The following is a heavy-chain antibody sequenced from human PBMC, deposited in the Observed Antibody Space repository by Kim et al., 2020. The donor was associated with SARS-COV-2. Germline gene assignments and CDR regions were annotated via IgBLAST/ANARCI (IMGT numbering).Heavy chain of an antibody. Sequence: GGSLRLSCAASGFTFSSYAMSWVRQAPGKGLEWVSGINSGGGSTYYADSVKGRFTISRDNSKNTLYLQMNSLRVEDTAVYHCAKMITGLAGMDAWGQGTTATVSS. CDR3: AKMITGLAGMDA. D-gene: IGHD3-16*01. J-gene: IGHJ6*02. V-gene: IGHV3-23*01. CDR1: GFTFSSYA. CDR2: INSGGGST.